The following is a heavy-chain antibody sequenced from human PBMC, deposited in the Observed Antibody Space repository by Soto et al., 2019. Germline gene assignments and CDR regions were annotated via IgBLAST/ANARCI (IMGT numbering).Heavy chain of an antibody. CDR1: GYRFTSYW. CDR3: ARRLIAVAGSSFDY. J-gene: IGHJ4*02. D-gene: IGHD6-19*01. V-gene: IGHV5-51*01. Sequence: GESLKISCKASGYRFTSYWIGWVRQMPGKGLESMGIIYPGDSDTRYSPSFQGQVTISADKSISTAYLQWSSLKASDTAMYYCARRLIAVAGSSFDYWGQGTLVTVSS. CDR2: IYPGDSDT.